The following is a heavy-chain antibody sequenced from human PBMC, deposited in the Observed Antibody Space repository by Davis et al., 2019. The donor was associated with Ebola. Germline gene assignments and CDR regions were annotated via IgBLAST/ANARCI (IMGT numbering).Heavy chain of an antibody. Sequence: PGGSLRLSCGASGFTFSSYAMSWVRQAPGKGLQWVSSISDSGGSTYYADSVKGRFTISRDNSKNTLYLQMNSLRAEDTAIYYCAKGNQAGYPTTFDYWGQGTLVTVSS. CDR3: AKGNQAGYPTTFDY. CDR1: GFTFSSYA. J-gene: IGHJ4*02. CDR2: ISDSGGST. V-gene: IGHV3-23*01. D-gene: IGHD3-9*01.